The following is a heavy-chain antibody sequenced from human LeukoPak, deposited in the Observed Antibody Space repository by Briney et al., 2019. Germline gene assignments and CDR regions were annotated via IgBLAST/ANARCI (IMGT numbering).Heavy chain of an antibody. CDR2: INYSGST. Sequence: SETLSLTCAVYGGSFSETYWSWIRQPPGEGLEWIGEINYSGSTNYNPSLKSRVTMLVDTSKSQFSLKLNSVTAADTAVYYCARVPNWDTSGWYNYFYAMEVWGKGTPVTASS. V-gene: IGHV4-34*01. J-gene: IGHJ6*04. CDR3: ARVPNWDTSGWYNYFYAMEV. CDR1: GGSFSETY. D-gene: IGHD6-19*01.